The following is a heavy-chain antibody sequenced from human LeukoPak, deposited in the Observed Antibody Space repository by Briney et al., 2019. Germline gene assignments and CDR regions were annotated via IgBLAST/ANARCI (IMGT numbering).Heavy chain of an antibody. D-gene: IGHD3-3*01. V-gene: IGHV3-64D*09. Sequence: GGSLRLSCSASGFTFSRYPMHWLRQAPGKGLEYVSAISRNGGSTYYADSVKGRFTISRDNSKNTLYLQMSSLRTEDTAIYYCVKAQYDFWSGLDYWGQGTLVTVPS. J-gene: IGHJ4*02. CDR2: ISRNGGST. CDR1: GFTFSRYP. CDR3: VKAQYDFWSGLDY.